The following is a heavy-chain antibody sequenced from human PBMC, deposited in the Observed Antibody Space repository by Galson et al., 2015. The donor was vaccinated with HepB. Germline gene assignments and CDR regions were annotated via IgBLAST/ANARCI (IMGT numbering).Heavy chain of an antibody. J-gene: IGHJ4*02. V-gene: IGHV3-11*01. Sequence: SLRLSCAASGFTFSDYYISWIRQAPGRGLEWVSYISSSGNIIYYADSVKGRFTISRDNAKNSLYLQMNSLRGEDTAVYYCARHLGDIGGNSFQYWGQGTLVTVSS. CDR2: ISSSGNII. CDR1: GFTFSDYY. D-gene: IGHD4-23*01. CDR3: ARHLGDIGGNSFQY.